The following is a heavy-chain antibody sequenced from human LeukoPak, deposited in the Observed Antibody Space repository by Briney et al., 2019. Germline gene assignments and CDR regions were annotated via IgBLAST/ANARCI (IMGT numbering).Heavy chain of an antibody. CDR2: IYYSGAT. CDR1: GDSIISTNYY. Sequence: SETLSLTCTVSGDSIISTNYYWGWLRQPPGKGLEWIGHIYYSGATYYNASLKSRVTISVDTSKNQFSLKLNLVTAADTAVYYCARLVEYGSSSFDSWGQGTMVTVSS. CDR3: ARLVEYGSSSFDS. J-gene: IGHJ3*01. V-gene: IGHV4-39*01. D-gene: IGHD6-6*01.